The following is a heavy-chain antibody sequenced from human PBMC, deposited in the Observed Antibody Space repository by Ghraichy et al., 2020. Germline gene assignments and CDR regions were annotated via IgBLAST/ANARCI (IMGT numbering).Heavy chain of an antibody. V-gene: IGHV3-21*01. CDR1: GFTFSSYS. CDR2: ISSSSRFI. CDR3: TRGGGTTSIQGV. D-gene: IGHD1-7*01. Sequence: ESLNISCAASGFTFSSYSMNWVRQAPGKGLEWVSSISSSSRFIYYADSVKGRFTISKDNAKNSLSLQMNSLRAEDTAVYYCTRGGGTTSIQGVWGQGTTVTVSS. J-gene: IGHJ6*02.